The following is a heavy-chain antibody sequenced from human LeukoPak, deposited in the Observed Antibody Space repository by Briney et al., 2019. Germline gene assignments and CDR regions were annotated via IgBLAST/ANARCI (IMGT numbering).Heavy chain of an antibody. D-gene: IGHD2-2*02. CDR1: GYTFTSYY. V-gene: IGHV1-46*01. CDR3: ARDQTDCSRTNCYNLHYGMDV. Sequence: ASVEVSCKASGYTFTSYYMHWVRQAPGQGLEWMGIINPSGGSTSYAQKFKDRVTMTRDTSTSIVYMELSSLRSEDTAVYYCARDQTDCSRTNCYNLHYGMDVWGQGTTVTVSS. CDR2: INPSGGST. J-gene: IGHJ6*02.